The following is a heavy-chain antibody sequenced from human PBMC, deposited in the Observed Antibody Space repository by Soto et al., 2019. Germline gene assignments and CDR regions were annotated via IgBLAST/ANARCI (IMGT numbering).Heavy chain of an antibody. D-gene: IGHD6-13*01. CDR1: GFAFSKTW. Sequence: GGSLRLSCAASGFAFSKTWMSCVRHAVVQGREWVGRIASKTDGGTLDCVERLKGRFPKSRDDSKDTLYLQMTSLKTEDTSVYYCTTLGYSSSWPWGQGTLVTVS. V-gene: IGHV3-15*04. J-gene: IGHJ5*02. CDR2: IASKTDGGTL. CDR3: TTLGYSSSWP.